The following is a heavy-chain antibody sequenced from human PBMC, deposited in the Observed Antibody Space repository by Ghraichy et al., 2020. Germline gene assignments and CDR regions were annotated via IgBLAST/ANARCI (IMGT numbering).Heavy chain of an antibody. Sequence: SETLSLTCTVSGGSMSSYYWSWIRQPPGKGLEWIGYIYYSGSTNYNPSLNSRVIISVDTSKNQFSLKLNSVTAADTAVYYCAREGVLGVAGADNNWFDPWGQGTLVTVSS. D-gene: IGHD6-19*01. CDR2: IYYSGST. CDR1: GGSMSSYY. J-gene: IGHJ5*02. CDR3: AREGVLGVAGADNNWFDP. V-gene: IGHV4-59*01.